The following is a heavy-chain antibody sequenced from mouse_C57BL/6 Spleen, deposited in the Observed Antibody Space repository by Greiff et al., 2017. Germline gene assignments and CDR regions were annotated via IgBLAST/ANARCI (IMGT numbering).Heavy chain of an antibody. D-gene: IGHD4-1*01. CDR2: IDPSDSYT. V-gene: IGHV1-69*01. Sequence: QVQLQQPGAELVMPGASVKLSCKASGYTFTSYWMHWVKQRPGQGLEWIGEIDPSDSYTNYNQKFKGKSTLTVDKSSSTAYMQLSSLTSEDSAVYYCARRGLSNWDGDYWGQGTTLTVSS. CDR1: GYTFTSYW. CDR3: ARRGLSNWDGDY. J-gene: IGHJ2*01.